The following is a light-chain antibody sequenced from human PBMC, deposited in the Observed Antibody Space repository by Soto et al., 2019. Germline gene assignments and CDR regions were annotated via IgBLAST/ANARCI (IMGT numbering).Light chain of an antibody. CDR2: VSS. CDR1: QTIYTY. Sequence: DIQLTQSPSSLSASVGDRVTISCRASQTIYTYVNWYQLKPGKAPKLLIFVSSTLQSGVPSRFSGSGSGADFSLTISSLQPEDFATYYCQQSYSNILSFGGGTRVEL. CDR3: QQSYSNILS. J-gene: IGKJ4*01. V-gene: IGKV1-39*01.